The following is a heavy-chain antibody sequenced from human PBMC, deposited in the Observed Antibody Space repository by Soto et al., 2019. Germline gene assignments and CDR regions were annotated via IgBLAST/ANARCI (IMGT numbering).Heavy chain of an antibody. CDR1: GVSIRSYY. V-gene: IGHV4-59*12. D-gene: IGHD3-10*01. Sequence: PSETLSLTCTVSGVSIRSYYWTWIRQAPGRGFEWIGYIYFSGSTSYNPSLKSRVTISVDTSKNQFSLKVRSVTAADTAVYYCARDPLLSGNYAMDVWGQGTAVTVSS. CDR3: ARDPLLSGNYAMDV. CDR2: IYFSGST. J-gene: IGHJ6*02.